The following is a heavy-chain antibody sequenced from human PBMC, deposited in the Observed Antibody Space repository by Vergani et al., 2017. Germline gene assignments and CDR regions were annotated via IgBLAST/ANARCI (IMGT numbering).Heavy chain of an antibody. J-gene: IGHJ4*02. V-gene: IGHV3-66*02. CDR1: GFTASSNS. D-gene: IGHD6-6*01. CDR3: AREDVCSSSCGGFDY. CDR2: IYSGGST. Sequence: EVQLVESGGGLVKPGGSLRLSCAAFGFTASSNSMSWVRQAPGKGLEWVSVIYSGGSTYYADSVKGRFTISRDNSMNTLYLQMNSLRAEDTAVYYCAREDVCSSSCGGFDYWGQGTLVTVSS.